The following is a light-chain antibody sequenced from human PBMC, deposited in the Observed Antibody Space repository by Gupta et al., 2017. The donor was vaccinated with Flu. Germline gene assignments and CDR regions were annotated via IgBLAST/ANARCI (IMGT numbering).Light chain of an antibody. J-gene: IGKJ5*01. V-gene: IGKV3-11*01. CDR2: DAS. Sequence: TLSLSPGERATLSCRASQSIQRYLAWYQQKPGQAPRLLIYDASARATGIPARFSGSGSGTDFTLTINTREPEDFAIYYCQQRDSWSPITFGQGTRLEIK. CDR3: QQRDSWSPIT. CDR1: QSIQRY.